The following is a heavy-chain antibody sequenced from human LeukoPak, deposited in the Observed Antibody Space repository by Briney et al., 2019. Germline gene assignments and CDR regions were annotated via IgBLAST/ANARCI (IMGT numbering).Heavy chain of an antibody. V-gene: IGHV4-39*01. CDR3: ARVVYCSSTTCYDWFDP. CDR2: IYDSGST. CDR1: GGSIRSSYYY. D-gene: IGHD2-2*01. Sequence: SETLSLTCTVSGGSIRSSYYYWGWIRQPPGKGLEWIGSIYDSGSTYYNPSLKSRVTISVDTSKNQFSLKLSSVTAADTAVYYCARVVYCSSTTCYDWFDPWGQGTLVTVSS. J-gene: IGHJ5*02.